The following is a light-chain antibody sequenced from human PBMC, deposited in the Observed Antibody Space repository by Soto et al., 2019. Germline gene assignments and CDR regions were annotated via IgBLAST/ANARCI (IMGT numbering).Light chain of an antibody. CDR1: SSNIGTNY. J-gene: IGLJ3*02. V-gene: IGLV1-47*02. CDR3: ATRDNSLSRWV. Sequence: VLTQPPSASGTPGQRVTISCSGSSSNIGTNYVYWYKQLPGTAPKLLIYCNDQRPSGVPDRLSGSKSGTSASLAISGLRSEDEADYYCATRDNSLSRWVFGGGTNVTVL. CDR2: CND.